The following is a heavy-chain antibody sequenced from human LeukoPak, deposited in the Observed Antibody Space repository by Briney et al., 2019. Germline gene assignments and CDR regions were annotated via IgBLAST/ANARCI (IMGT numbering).Heavy chain of an antibody. Sequence: GGSLRLSCAASRFTFSSYAMSSVRQPPPKGLEWVSAISGSGGSTYYADSVKGRFTISRDNSKNTLYLQMNSLRAEDTAVYYCAKRGDSSGPAPDYWGQGTLVTVSS. D-gene: IGHD6-19*01. CDR3: AKRGDSSGPAPDY. CDR1: RFTFSSYA. J-gene: IGHJ4*02. V-gene: IGHV3-23*01. CDR2: ISGSGGST.